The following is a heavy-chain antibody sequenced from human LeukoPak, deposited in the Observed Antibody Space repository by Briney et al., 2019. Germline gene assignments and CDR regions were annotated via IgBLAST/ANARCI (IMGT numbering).Heavy chain of an antibody. V-gene: IGHV3-21*01. CDR1: GFTFSSYS. CDR3: ARGTNVVPAAAINDF. D-gene: IGHD2-2*01. J-gene: IGHJ4*02. CDR2: ISTSSIHI. Sequence: GGSLRLSCAASGFTFSSYSVNWVRQAPGKGLEWVSSISTSSIHIYYADSVKGRFTISRDNAKKSLFLQMNSLRAEDTAVYYCARGTNVVPAAAINDFWGQGTLVTVSS.